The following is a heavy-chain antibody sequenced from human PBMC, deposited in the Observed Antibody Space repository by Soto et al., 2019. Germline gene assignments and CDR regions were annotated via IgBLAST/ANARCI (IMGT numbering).Heavy chain of an antibody. CDR2: IFHDGTA. CDR1: GVSISSGNW. J-gene: IGHJ4*02. CDR3: ARLVYETRLNYMYFDF. D-gene: IGHD2-8*01. Sequence: SETLSLTCAVSGVSISSGNWWTWVRQTPQRGLEYIGEIFHDGTANYYPSFERRVAISVDTSKNQFSLKLTSVTAADTAIYFCARLVYETRLNYMYFDFWGQGALVTDSS. V-gene: IGHV4-4*02.